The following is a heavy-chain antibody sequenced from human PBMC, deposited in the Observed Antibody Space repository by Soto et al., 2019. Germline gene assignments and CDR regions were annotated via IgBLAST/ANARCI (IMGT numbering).Heavy chain of an antibody. V-gene: IGHV4-30-4*01. J-gene: IGHJ4*02. CDR1: GGSISSGDYY. CDR3: AREVRDGYNYLPIDY. CDR2: IYYSGST. D-gene: IGHD5-12*01. Sequence: SETLSLTCTVSGGSISSGDYYWSWIRQPPGKGLEWIGYIYYSGSTYYNPSLKGRVTISVDTSKNQFSLKLSSVTAADTAVYYCAREVRDGYNYLPIDYWGQGTLVTVSS.